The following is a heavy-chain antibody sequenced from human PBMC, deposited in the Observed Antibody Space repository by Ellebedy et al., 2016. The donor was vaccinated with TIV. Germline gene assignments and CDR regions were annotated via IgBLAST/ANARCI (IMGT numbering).Heavy chain of an antibody. V-gene: IGHV3-30*02. Sequence: PGGSLRLSCAASGLTFRSFGMHWVRQAPGKGLEWVAFIRYDESSEYYADSVKGQFTISRDTSKNTLYLRMNSLRIEDTAVYYCAKDRGGSYYYYFDHWGQGTLVTVSS. CDR3: AKDRGGSYYYYFDH. CDR2: IRYDESSE. CDR1: GLTFRSFG. J-gene: IGHJ4*02. D-gene: IGHD1-26*01.